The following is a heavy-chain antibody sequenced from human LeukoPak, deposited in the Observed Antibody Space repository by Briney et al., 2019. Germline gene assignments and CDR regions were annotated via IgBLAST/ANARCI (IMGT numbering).Heavy chain of an antibody. V-gene: IGHV4-59*01. J-gene: IGHJ3*02. CDR3: ARLGHDAFDI. Sequence: PSETLSLTCTVSGGSISSYYWSWIRQPPGKGLELIGYIYYSGSTNYNPSLKSRVTISVDTSKNHFSLKLSPVTAADTAVYYCARLGHDAFDIWGQGTMVTVSS. CDR2: IYYSGST. CDR1: GGSISSYY.